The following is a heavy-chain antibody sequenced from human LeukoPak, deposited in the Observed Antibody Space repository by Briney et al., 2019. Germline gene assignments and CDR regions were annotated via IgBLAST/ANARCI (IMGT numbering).Heavy chain of an antibody. J-gene: IGHJ6*04. CDR3: ARGGAVVPAAIPFGSFGPLPYYYYYGMDV. V-gene: IGHV1-69*01. CDR2: IIPIFGTA. CDR1: GGTFSSYA. Sequence: SSVKVSCKASGGTFSSYAISWVRQAPGQGLEWMGGIIPIFGTANYAQKFQGRVTITADESTSTAYMELSSLRSEDTAVYYCARGGAVVPAAIPFGSFGPLPYYYYYGMDVWGKGTTVTVSS. D-gene: IGHD2-2*01.